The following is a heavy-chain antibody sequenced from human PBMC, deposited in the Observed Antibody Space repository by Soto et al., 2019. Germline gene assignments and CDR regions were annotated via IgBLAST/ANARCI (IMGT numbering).Heavy chain of an antibody. J-gene: IGHJ4*02. CDR3: AREQYHYGDYFEY. CDR1: GGSISSYY. D-gene: IGHD4-17*01. V-gene: IGHV4-59*01. CDR2: IYYSGST. Sequence: PSETLSLTCTVYGGSISSYYWSWIRQPPGKGLEWIGYIYYSGSTNYNTSLKSRVTISVDTSKNQFSLKLSSVTAADTAVYYCAREQYHYGDYFEYWGQGPRVTVS.